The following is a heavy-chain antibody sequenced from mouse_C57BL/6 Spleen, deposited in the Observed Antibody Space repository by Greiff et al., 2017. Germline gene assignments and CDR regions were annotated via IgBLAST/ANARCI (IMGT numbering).Heavy chain of an antibody. Sequence: EVMLVESGGGLVKPGGSLKLSCAASGFTFSDYGMHWVRQAPEKGLEWVAYISSGSSTIYYADTVEGRFTISRDNAKNTLFLQMTSLRSEDTAMYYCAREAGDEYYFDVWGTGTTVTVSS. V-gene: IGHV5-17*01. CDR1: GFTFSDYG. CDR2: ISSGSSTI. CDR3: AREAGDEYYFDV. D-gene: IGHD2-13*01. J-gene: IGHJ1*03.